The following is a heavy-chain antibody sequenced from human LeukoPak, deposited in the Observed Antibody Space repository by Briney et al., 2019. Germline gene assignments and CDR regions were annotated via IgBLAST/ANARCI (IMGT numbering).Heavy chain of an antibody. CDR1: GFTFSDYY. Sequence: QPGRSLRLSCAASGFTFSDYYMSWVRQAPGKGLERVGFIRSKAYGGTTEYAASVKGRFTISRDDSKSIAYLQMNSLKTEDTAVYYCSRADYYGSGSPISLDVWGKGTTVTVSS. J-gene: IGHJ6*04. D-gene: IGHD3-10*01. CDR3: SRADYYGSGSPISLDV. CDR2: IRSKAYGGTT. V-gene: IGHV3-49*04.